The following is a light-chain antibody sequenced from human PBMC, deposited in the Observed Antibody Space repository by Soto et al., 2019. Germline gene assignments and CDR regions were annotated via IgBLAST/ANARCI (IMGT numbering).Light chain of an antibody. CDR1: SSDVGGYNY. J-gene: IGLJ1*01. CDR2: DVS. V-gene: IGLV2-14*01. Sequence: QSVLTRPASVSGSPGQSITLSCTGTSSDVGGYNYVSWYQQHPGKAPKLMIYDVSNRPSGVSNRFSGSKSGNTASLTISGLQAEDEADYYCSSYTSSSTRVFGTGTKVTVL. CDR3: SSYTSSSTRV.